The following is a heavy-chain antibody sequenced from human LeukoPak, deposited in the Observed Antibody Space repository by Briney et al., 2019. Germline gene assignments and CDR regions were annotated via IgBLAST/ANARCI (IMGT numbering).Heavy chain of an antibody. V-gene: IGHV4-39*01. CDR2: IYYSGGT. Sequence: SETLSLTCTVSGDSISSSTYYWGWIRQPPGKGLEWIGSIYYSGGTYYNPSLKSRVTISVDTSKNQSSLTLSSVTAADTAVYYCARLGYSASSVYYWGQGTLVTVSS. J-gene: IGHJ4*02. CDR3: ARLGYSASSVYY. D-gene: IGHD6-6*01. CDR1: GDSISSSTYY.